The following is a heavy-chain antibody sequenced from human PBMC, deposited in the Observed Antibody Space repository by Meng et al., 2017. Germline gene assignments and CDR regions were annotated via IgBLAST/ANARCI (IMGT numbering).Heavy chain of an antibody. V-gene: IGHV1-18*01. CDR1: VHTRSSDG. CDR2: INAYNGYT. J-gene: IGHJ4*02. Sequence: VQSGASVKKPVASFSFLCNSSVHTRSSDGFAWVRQPPGQGLEWMGWINAYNGYTDYAQKFLGRVTLTTDTSTNTGYMELRSLTSDDTAVYYCATRGNPYLDCWGQGTLVTVSS. CDR3: ATRGNPYLDC.